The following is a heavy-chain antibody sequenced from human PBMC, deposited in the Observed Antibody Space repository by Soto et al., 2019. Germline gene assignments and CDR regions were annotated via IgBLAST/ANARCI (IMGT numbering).Heavy chain of an antibody. D-gene: IGHD1-7*01. V-gene: IGHV1-8*01. J-gene: IGHJ4*02. CDR2: MNPNSGDT. CDR3: ARGLTGTTSY. Sequence: ASVKVSCTPSGYTFTNYDITWVRQATGQGLEWMGWMNPNSGDTGYAQKFQGRVTMTRNTSISTAYMELSSLRSEDTAVYYCARGLTGTTSYWGQGTLVTVSS. CDR1: GYTFTNYD.